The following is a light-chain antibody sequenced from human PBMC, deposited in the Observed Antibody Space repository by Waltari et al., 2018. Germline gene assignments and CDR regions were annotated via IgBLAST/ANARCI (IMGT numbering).Light chain of an antibody. CDR3: CSYAGSSTFGV. Sequence: QSALTQPPSVSGSPGQSITISCTGTSSDVGSYNLVSWYQQHPGKAPKLMIYEVSKRPSWVSNRFAGSKSGNTASLTISGLQAEDEADYYCCSYAGSSTFGVFGGGTKLTVL. J-gene: IGLJ3*02. CDR2: EVS. V-gene: IGLV2-23*02. CDR1: SSDVGSYNL.